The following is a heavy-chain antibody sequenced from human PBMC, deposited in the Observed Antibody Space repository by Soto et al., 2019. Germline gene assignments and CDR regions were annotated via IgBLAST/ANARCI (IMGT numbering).Heavy chain of an antibody. CDR2: FDPEDGET. D-gene: IGHD6-13*01. CDR3: ATAYRIAAAGPTRD. CDR1: GYTLTELS. Sequence: ASVKVSCKVSGYTLTELSMHWVRQAPGKGLEWMGGFDPEDGETIYAQKFQGRVTMTEDTSTDTAYMELSSLRSEDTAVYYCATAYRIAAAGPTRDWGQGTLVTVSS. V-gene: IGHV1-24*01. J-gene: IGHJ4*02.